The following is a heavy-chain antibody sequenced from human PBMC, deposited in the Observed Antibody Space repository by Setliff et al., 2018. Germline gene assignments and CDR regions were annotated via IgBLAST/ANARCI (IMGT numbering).Heavy chain of an antibody. J-gene: IGHJ4*02. Sequence: PGGSLRLSCAASEFRFSDYNMNWVRQAPGKGLEWVASISPSGSFIYYADSVKGRFTISRDNSRITLNLQMNSLRAEDTAVYYCARSDGGSSGLDYWGQGTLVTVSS. CDR1: EFRFSDYN. V-gene: IGHV3-21*04. CDR3: ARSDGGSSGLDY. D-gene: IGHD2-15*01. CDR2: ISPSGSFI.